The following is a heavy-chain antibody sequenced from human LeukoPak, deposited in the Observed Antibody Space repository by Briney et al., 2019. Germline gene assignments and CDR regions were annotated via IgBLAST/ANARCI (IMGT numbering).Heavy chain of an antibody. V-gene: IGHV3-7*01. CDR2: IKEDGSEK. CDR1: GFTLSRYW. D-gene: IGHD3-10*01. J-gene: IGHJ4*02. CDR3: ARDGSGRPLGY. Sequence: GGSLRLSCAASGFTLSRYWMSWVRQAPGKGPEWVANIKEDGSEKYYVDPVKGRFTVSRDNAKNSLYLQMNSLRAEDTALYYCARDGSGRPLGYWGQGTLVTVSS.